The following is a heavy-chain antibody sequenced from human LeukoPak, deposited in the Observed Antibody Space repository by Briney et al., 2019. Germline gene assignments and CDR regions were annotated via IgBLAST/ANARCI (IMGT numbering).Heavy chain of an antibody. D-gene: IGHD6-19*01. CDR2: ISGSGGST. V-gene: IGHV3-23*01. CDR3: AISAQYSSGWYEY. CDR1: GFTFSSYA. J-gene: IGHJ4*02. Sequence: GGSLRLSCAASGFTFSSYAMSWVRQAPGKGLKWVSSISGSGGSTYYADSVKGRFTISRDNSKNTLYLQMNSLRAEDTAVYYCAISAQYSSGWYEYWGQGTLVTVSS.